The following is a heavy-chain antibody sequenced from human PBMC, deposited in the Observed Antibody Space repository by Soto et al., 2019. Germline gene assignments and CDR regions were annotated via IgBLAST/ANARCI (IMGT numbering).Heavy chain of an antibody. J-gene: IGHJ6*02. D-gene: IGHD3-16*01. CDR2: IIPIFGTA. CDR3: ASPDAEGGVYYYYGMDV. CDR1: GGTFSSYA. V-gene: IGHV1-69*06. Sequence: SVKVSCKASGGTFSSYAISCVRQAPGQGLEWMGGIIPIFGTANYAQKFQGRVTITADKSTSTAYMELSSLRSEDTAVYYCASPDAEGGVYYYYGMDVWGQGTTVTVSS.